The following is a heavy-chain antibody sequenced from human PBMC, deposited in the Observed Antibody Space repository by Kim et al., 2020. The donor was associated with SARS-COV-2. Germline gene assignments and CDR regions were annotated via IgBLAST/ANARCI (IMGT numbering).Heavy chain of an antibody. CDR3: ASFVEMATISFDY. D-gene: IGHD5-12*01. J-gene: IGHJ4*02. Sequence: SETLSLTCAVSGGSISSSNWWSWVRQPPGKGLEWIGEIYHSGSTNYNPSLKSRVTISVDKSKNQFSLKLSSVTAADTAVYYCASFVEMATISFDYWGQGTLVTVSS. CDR2: IYHSGST. CDR1: GGSISSSNW. V-gene: IGHV4-4*02.